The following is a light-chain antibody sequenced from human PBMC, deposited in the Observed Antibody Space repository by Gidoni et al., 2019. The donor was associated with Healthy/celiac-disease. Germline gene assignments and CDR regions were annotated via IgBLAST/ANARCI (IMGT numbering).Light chain of an antibody. V-gene: IGKV1-39*01. Sequence: DIQMTQSPASLSASVGDRVTLTCRASQSISSHLTGYQQKPGKAPKLLIYAASSLQSGVPSRFSGSGSGTDFTLTISSLQPEDFATYYCQQSYNTPFTFGPGTKVDIK. CDR1: QSISSH. CDR3: QQSYNTPFT. CDR2: AAS. J-gene: IGKJ3*01.